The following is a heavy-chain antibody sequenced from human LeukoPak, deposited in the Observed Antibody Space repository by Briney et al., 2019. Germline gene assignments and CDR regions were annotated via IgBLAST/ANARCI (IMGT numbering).Heavy chain of an antibody. Sequence: PGGSLRLSCAASGFTVSSNYMSWVRQAPGKGLEWVSVIYSGGSTYYADSVKGRFTISRDNSKNTLYLQMNSLRAEDTAVYYCARSFLGYCSRTSCGDAFDIWGQRTRVTVSS. CDR3: ARSFLGYCSRTSCGDAFDI. D-gene: IGHD2-2*01. V-gene: IGHV3-66*02. CDR1: GFTVSSNY. CDR2: IYSGGST. J-gene: IGHJ3*02.